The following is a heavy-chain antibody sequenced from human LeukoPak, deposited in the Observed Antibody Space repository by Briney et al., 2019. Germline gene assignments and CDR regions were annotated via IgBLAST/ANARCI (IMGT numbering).Heavy chain of an antibody. Sequence: GSLRLSCAASGFTFSSYWMSWVRQAPGKGLMWVSQINSDGSATSCADPVKGRCTISRDNAKNMLYLEMNSLRVEDTAVYFCTRDHGLDVWGQGTTVTVSS. V-gene: IGHV3-74*01. CDR3: TRDHGLDV. CDR1: GFTFSSYW. J-gene: IGHJ6*02. CDR2: INSDGSAT.